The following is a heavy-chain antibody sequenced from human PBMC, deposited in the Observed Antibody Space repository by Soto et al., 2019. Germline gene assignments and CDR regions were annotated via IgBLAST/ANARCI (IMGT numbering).Heavy chain of an antibody. Sequence: GGSLRLSCAASGFTFSSYSMNWVRQAPGKGLEWVSYISSSSSTIYYADSVKGRFTISRDNAKNSLYLQMNSLRAEDTAVYYCAREQGSSSSHTDYWGQGTLVTVSS. CDR3: AREQGSSSSHTDY. J-gene: IGHJ4*02. CDR1: GFTFSSYS. D-gene: IGHD6-6*01. V-gene: IGHV3-48*01. CDR2: ISSSSSTI.